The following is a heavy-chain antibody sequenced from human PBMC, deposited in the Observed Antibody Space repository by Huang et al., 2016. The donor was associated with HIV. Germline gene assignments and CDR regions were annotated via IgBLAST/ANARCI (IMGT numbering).Heavy chain of an antibody. CDR2: TSNSGRET. D-gene: IGHD3-3*01. Sequence: EVQLLESGGGLVQPGGSLRLSCAGFGFSFVSYAMRWVRQPPGTGVGWVSETSNSGRETYDADAVKGRFTISRDNSKNTLYLQMNSLRAEDTAVYYCAKEASYIFWNGYPLASWGQGTLVTVSP. V-gene: IGHV3-23*01. CDR3: AKEASYIFWNGYPLAS. CDR1: GFSFVSYA. J-gene: IGHJ5*02.